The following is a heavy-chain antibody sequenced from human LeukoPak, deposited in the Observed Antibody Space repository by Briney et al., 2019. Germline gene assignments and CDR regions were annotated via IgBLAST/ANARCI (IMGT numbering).Heavy chain of an antibody. CDR3: ARDYGDYDAFDI. CDR2: ISWNSGSI. V-gene: IGHV3-9*01. J-gene: IGHJ3*02. Sequence: GGSLRLSCAASGFTFDDYAMHWVRQAPGKGLEWVSGISWNSGSIGYADSVKGRFTISRDNAKNSLYLQMNSLRAEDTALYYCARDYGDYDAFDIWGQGTMVTVPS. CDR1: GFTFDDYA. D-gene: IGHD4-17*01.